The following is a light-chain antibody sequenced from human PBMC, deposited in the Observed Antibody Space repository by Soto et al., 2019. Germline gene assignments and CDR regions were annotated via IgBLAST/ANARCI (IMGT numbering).Light chain of an antibody. J-gene: IGKJ1*01. CDR3: QQDNSYWT. Sequence: DIQMTQSPSTLSASVGDRVTIICRASQSISSWLAWYQQKPGKAPKLLIYKACSLECGVPSRFSGSGSGTEFSLTISSLQPGDFAAYYCQQDNSYWTFGQGTKVEIK. CDR2: KAC. V-gene: IGKV1-5*03. CDR1: QSISSW.